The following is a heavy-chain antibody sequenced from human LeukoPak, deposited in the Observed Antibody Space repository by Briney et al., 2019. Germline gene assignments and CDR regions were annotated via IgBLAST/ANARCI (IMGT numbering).Heavy chain of an antibody. D-gene: IGHD3-3*01. CDR1: GYTFSSYW. V-gene: IGHV5-51*01. CDR3: ARQNDFRLDY. CDR2: IYPGDSDT. J-gene: IGHJ4*02. Sequence: GESLKISCKGSGYTFSSYWICWVRQMPGKGLEWMGIIYPGDSDTRHSPSLQGQVTISVDTSIGTAYLQWSSLKASDTAIYYCARQNDFRLDYWGQGTLVTVSP.